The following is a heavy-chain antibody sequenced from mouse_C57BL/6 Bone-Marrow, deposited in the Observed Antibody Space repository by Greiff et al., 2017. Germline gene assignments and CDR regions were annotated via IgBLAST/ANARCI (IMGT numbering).Heavy chain of an antibody. CDR2: IRSKSSNNAT. CDR1: GFTFNNYA. Sequence: EVNVVESGGGLVQPKGSLKFSCAASGFTFNNYAMHWVRQAPGKGLEWVARIRSKSSNNATYYAVSVKDSFTTSRDDSQSMLYLKMNNLKTEDTAMYYCVRQRYYDAMDYWGQGTSVTVSS. CDR3: VRQRYYDAMDY. D-gene: IGHD2-14*01. V-gene: IGHV10-3*01. J-gene: IGHJ4*01.